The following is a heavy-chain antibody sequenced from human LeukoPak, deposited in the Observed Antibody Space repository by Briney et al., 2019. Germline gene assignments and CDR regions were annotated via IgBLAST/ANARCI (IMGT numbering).Heavy chain of an antibody. CDR3: ARDQQWAVAQNYYFGMDV. D-gene: IGHD6-19*01. CDR1: GVSIGSGGYY. CDR2: IFYSGDT. J-gene: IGHJ6*02. V-gene: IGHV4-31*03. Sequence: SETLSLTCSVSGVSIGSGGYYWSWLRQPPGKGLEFIGYIFYSGDTYYNPSLKSRVTISVDRSKNQFSLKLSSVTAADTAVYYCARDQQWAVAQNYYFGMDVWGHGTTVTVSS.